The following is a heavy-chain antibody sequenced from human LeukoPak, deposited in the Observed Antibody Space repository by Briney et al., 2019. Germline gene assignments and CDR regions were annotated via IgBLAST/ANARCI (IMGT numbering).Heavy chain of an antibody. CDR2: ISYDGDNK. CDR3: AKDRGYSYGYVDH. D-gene: IGHD5-18*01. J-gene: IGHJ5*02. CDR1: GFTFSRFG. V-gene: IGHV3-30*18. Sequence: GGSLRLSCAASGFTFSRFGMHWVRQAPGKGLGWVGVISYDGDNKYYADSVKDRLTISRDNSNNTLYLQMNSLRAEDTAVYYCAKDRGYSYGYVDHWGQGTLVTVSS.